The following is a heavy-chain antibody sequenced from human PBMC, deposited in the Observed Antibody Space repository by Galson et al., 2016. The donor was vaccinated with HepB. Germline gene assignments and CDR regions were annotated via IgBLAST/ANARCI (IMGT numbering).Heavy chain of an antibody. CDR2: ISYDGSNK. Sequence: SLRLSCAASGFTFSSYGMHWVRQAPGKGLEWVAVISYDGSNKYYADSVKGRFTISRDNSKNTLYLQMNSLRAEDTAVYYCAKDSGSYYDFWSGYFVSEWGQGTLVTVSS. D-gene: IGHD3-3*01. CDR1: GFTFSSYG. J-gene: IGHJ4*02. CDR3: AKDSGSYYDFWSGYFVSE. V-gene: IGHV3-30*18.